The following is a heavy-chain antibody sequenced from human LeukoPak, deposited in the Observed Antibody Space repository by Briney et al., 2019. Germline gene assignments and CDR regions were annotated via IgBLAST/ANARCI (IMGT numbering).Heavy chain of an antibody. CDR1: GGSFSGYY. V-gene: IGHV4-34*01. CDR2: INHSGST. J-gene: IGHJ4*02. Sequence: SETLSLTCAVYGGSFSGYYWSWIRQPPGKGLEWIGEINHSGSTNYNPSLKSRVTISVDTSKNQFSLKLSSVTAADTAVYYCARDRQQLGYFDYWGQGTLVTVSS. CDR3: ARDRQQLGYFDY. D-gene: IGHD6-13*01.